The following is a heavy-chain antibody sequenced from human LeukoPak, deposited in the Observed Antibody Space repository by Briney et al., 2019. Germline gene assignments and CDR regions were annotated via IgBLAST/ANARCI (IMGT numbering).Heavy chain of an antibody. CDR2: TYSSGST. J-gene: IGHJ4*02. CDR1: DFTVSSNS. D-gene: IGHD1-26*01. V-gene: IGHV3-53*01. Sequence: QPGGSLRLSRAASDFTVSSNSMSWVRQAPGKGLEWVSVTYSSGSTHYADSVKGRFTISRDSSKNALYLQMNSLRAEDTAVYYCATESYGATWGRGTLVTVSS. CDR3: ATESYGAT.